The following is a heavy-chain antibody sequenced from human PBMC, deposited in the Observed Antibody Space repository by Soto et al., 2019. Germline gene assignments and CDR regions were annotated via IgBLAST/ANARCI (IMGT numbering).Heavy chain of an antibody. CDR2: IIPIFGTA. CDR1: GGTFSSYA. CDR3: ARGPYSYGYLDY. Sequence: ASVKVSCKASGGTFSSYAISWVRQAPGQGLEWMGGIIPIFGTANYAQKFQGRVTITADESTSTAYMELSSLRSEDTAVYYCARGPYSYGYLDYWGQGTLVTVSS. V-gene: IGHV1-69*13. D-gene: IGHD5-18*01. J-gene: IGHJ4*02.